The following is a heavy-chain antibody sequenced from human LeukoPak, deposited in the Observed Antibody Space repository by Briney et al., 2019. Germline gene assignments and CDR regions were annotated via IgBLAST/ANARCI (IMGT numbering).Heavy chain of an antibody. V-gene: IGHV3-20*04. J-gene: IGHJ5*02. Sequence: PGGSLRLSCAASGFTFDDYGMSWVRQAPGKGLEWVSGINWNGGSTGYADSVKGRFTISRDNAKNSLYLQMNSLRAEDTALYYCARVGSWYDGNNWFDPWGQGTLVTVSS. CDR3: ARVGSWYDGNNWFDP. CDR2: INWNGGST. CDR1: GFTFDDYG. D-gene: IGHD6-13*01.